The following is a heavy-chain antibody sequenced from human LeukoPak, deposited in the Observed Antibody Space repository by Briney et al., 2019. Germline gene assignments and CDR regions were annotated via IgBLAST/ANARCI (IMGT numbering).Heavy chain of an antibody. J-gene: IGHJ3*02. Sequence: ALRLSCAASGFTFIDYYMSWIRPAPGKGLDWVSYISSSGSTIYYADSVKGRFTISRDNAKNSLYLQVNSLRAEDTAVYYCARAPGDSSGYNENDAFDIWGQGTMVTVSS. CDR2: ISSSGSTI. CDR3: ARAPGDSSGYNENDAFDI. D-gene: IGHD3-22*01. V-gene: IGHV3-11*01. CDR1: GFTFIDYY.